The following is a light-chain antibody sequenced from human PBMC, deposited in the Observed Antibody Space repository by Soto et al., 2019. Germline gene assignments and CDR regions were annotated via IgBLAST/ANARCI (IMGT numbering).Light chain of an antibody. CDR3: QQSYSTPHT. CDR1: QTISSF. Sequence: DIQMTQSPSSLSASVGDRVTITCRASQTISSFLNWYQQKPGKAPKLLIYAASTLHSGVPSRFSGSRSGTDFTLTISSLQPEDFATYYCQQSYSTPHTFGQGTKLEIK. CDR2: AAS. V-gene: IGKV1-39*01. J-gene: IGKJ2*01.